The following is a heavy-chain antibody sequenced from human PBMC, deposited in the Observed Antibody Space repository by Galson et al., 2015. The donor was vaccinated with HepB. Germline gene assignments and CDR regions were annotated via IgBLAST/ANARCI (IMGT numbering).Heavy chain of an antibody. Sequence: LRLSCAVSGFGFSNFWMSWVRQAPGKGLEWVALIKQDESDQYYVDSVKGRFTISRDNAKNSVFLQMNSLRVEDTALYYCARDRPAGNNWQGWGQGTLVTVSS. D-gene: IGHD5-24*01. CDR2: IKQDESDQ. V-gene: IGHV3-7*03. J-gene: IGHJ4*02. CDR1: GFGFSNFW. CDR3: ARDRPAGNNWQG.